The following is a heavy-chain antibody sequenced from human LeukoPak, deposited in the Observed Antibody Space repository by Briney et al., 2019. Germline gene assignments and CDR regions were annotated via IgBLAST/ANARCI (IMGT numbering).Heavy chain of an antibody. CDR1: GGSISSYY. CDR2: IYYSGST. Sequence: SETLSLTCTVSGGSISSYYWSWIRQPPGKGLEWIGYIYYSGSTNYNPSLKSRVTISVDTSKNQFSLKLSSVTAADTAVYYCAKRLRDTAMERLDAFDIWGQGTMVTVSS. J-gene: IGHJ3*02. CDR3: AKRLRDTAMERLDAFDI. V-gene: IGHV4-59*01. D-gene: IGHD5-18*01.